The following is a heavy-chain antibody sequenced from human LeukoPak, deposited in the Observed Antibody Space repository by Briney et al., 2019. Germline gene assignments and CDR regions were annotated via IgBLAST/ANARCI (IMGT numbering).Heavy chain of an antibody. CDR3: AIGTEGGSSPKNNWFDP. V-gene: IGHV4-34*01. J-gene: IGHJ5*02. CDR2: INHSGST. Sequence: SETLSLTCAVYGGSFSGYYWSWIRQPPGKGLEWIGEINHSGSTNYNPSLKSRVTISVDTSKNQFSLKLSSVTAADTAVYYCAIGTEGGSSPKNNWFDPWGQGTLVTVSS. CDR1: GGSFSGYY. D-gene: IGHD6-6*01.